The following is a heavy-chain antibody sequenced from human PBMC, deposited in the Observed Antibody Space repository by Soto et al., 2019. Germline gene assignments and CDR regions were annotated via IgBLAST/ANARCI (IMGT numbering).Heavy chain of an antibody. CDR3: AALPEPMVFDY. J-gene: IGHJ4*02. Sequence: GESLKISCKGSGYSFTSYWIGWVRQMPGKGLEWMGIFYPGASDTRYSPSFQGQVTISADKSISTAYLQWSSLKASDTAMYYCAALPEPMVFDYWGQGTLVTVSS. D-gene: IGHD3-10*01. CDR2: FYPGASDT. V-gene: IGHV5-51*01. CDR1: GYSFTSYW.